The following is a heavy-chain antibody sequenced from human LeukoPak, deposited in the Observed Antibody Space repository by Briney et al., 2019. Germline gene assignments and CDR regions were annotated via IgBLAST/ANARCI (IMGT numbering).Heavy chain of an antibody. CDR2: LSAYNGNT. Sequence: ASVTVSCKASGYTFTSYGISWVRQAPGQGLEWMGWLSAYNGNTNYAQKLQGRVTMTTDTSTSTAYMELRSLRSDDTAVYYCARVGVGRGESSSWYFLVDYWGQGTLVTVSS. CDR1: GYTFTSYG. D-gene: IGHD6-13*01. J-gene: IGHJ4*02. V-gene: IGHV1-18*01. CDR3: ARVGVGRGESSSWYFLVDY.